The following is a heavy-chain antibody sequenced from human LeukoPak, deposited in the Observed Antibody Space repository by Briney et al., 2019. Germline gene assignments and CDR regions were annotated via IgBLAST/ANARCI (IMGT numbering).Heavy chain of an antibody. CDR3: AKDHDSSPEY. D-gene: IGHD3-22*01. J-gene: IGHJ4*02. CDR1: GFTFSSYG. Sequence: GSLRLSCAASGFTFSSYGMHWVRQAPGKGLEWVAVISYDGSNKYYADSVKGRFTISRDNSKNTLYLQMNSLRAEDTAVYCCAKDHDSSPEYWGQGTLVTVSS. V-gene: IGHV3-30*18. CDR2: ISYDGSNK.